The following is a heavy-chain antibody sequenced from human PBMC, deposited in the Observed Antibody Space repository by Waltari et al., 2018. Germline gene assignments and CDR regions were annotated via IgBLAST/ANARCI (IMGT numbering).Heavy chain of an antibody. V-gene: IGHV4-59*01. CDR1: GGSIERDY. Sequence: QVQLQESGPGLVKPSETLSLTCTVSGGSIERDYWTWVRQTPGKGLEWIGYLFNGGATNYDPSLRSRVSISLDMANRQFSLNLMSVTAADTAVYFCTRSRSSGEQIHFDYWGRGILVTVSS. J-gene: IGHJ4*02. CDR3: TRSRSSGEQIHFDY. D-gene: IGHD1-26*01. CDR2: LFNGGAT.